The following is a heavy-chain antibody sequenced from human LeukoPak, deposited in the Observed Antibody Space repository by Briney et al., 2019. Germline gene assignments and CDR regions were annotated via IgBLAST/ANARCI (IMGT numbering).Heavy chain of an antibody. V-gene: IGHV3-23*01. Sequence: GGSLRLSCAASGFTFSSYAMSWVRQAPGKGLEWVSAISGSGGGTYYADSVKGRFTISRDNSKNTLYLQMNSLRAEDTSVYYCAKALGGYFDYWGQGTLVTVSS. J-gene: IGHJ4*02. D-gene: IGHD3-16*01. CDR2: ISGSGGGT. CDR1: GFTFSSYA. CDR3: AKALGGYFDY.